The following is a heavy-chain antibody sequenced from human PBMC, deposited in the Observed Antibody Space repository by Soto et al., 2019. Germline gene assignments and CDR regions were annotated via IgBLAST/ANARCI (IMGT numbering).Heavy chain of an antibody. D-gene: IGHD2-2*01. CDR3: ARGIYCSSTSCYALDFDY. CDR1: GGSFSGYY. V-gene: IGHV4-34*01. CDR2: INHSGST. J-gene: IGHJ4*02. Sequence: SETLSLTCAVYGGSFSGYYWSWIRQPPGKGLEWIGEINHSGSTNYNPSLKSRVTISVDTSKNQFSLKLSSVTAADTAVYYCARGIYCSSTSCYALDFDYWGQGTLVTVSS.